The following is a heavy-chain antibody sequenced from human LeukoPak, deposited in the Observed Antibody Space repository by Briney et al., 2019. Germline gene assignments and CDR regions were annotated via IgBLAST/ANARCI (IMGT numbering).Heavy chain of an antibody. V-gene: IGHV4-4*07. Sequence: SETLSLTCTVSGRSISSYYLSWIRQAAGKGLEWIGRIYTSGSTNYNPSLKSRVTMSVDTSKNQCSLKLSSVTAADTAVYYCARGGYSSSSFDYWGQGTLVTVSS. CDR1: GRSISSYY. CDR2: IYTSGST. J-gene: IGHJ4*02. D-gene: IGHD6-6*01. CDR3: ARGGYSSSSFDY.